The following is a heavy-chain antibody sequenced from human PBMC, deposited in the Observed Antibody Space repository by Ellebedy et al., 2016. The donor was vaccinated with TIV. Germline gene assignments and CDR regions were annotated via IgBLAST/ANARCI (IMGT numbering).Heavy chain of an antibody. Sequence: GESLKISXAASGFTFNNYAMNWVRQAPGKGLEWVSAISNSGVATYYADSVKGRFTISRDNSKNTLYLQMNSLRDEDTAVYYCATRVVATTNWFDPWGQGTLVTVSS. CDR2: ISNSGVAT. CDR1: GFTFNNYA. D-gene: IGHD2-15*01. CDR3: ATRVVATTNWFDP. V-gene: IGHV3-23*01. J-gene: IGHJ5*02.